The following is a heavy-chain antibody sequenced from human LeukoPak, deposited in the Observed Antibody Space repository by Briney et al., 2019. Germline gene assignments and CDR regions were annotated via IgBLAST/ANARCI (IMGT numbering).Heavy chain of an antibody. CDR3: ANAGRDSSSTISCGMDV. CDR1: GITFSTYG. J-gene: IGHJ6*02. D-gene: IGHD6-13*01. Sequence: SGGSLRLSCAVSGITFSTYGMYWVRQAPGKGLEWVAVILHDGNNKYYADSVKGRFTISRDNSKNTLYLQMNSLRAEDTAVYYCANAGRDSSSTISCGMDVWGQGTTVTVSS. V-gene: IGHV3-30*18. CDR2: ILHDGNNK.